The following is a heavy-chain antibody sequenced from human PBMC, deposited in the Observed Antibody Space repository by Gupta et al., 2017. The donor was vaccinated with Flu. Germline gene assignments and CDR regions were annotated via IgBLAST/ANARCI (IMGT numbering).Heavy chain of an antibody. CDR1: YD. CDR3: ARGKALWQLPKYYGMDV. Sequence: YDMHWVRQTTGKGLEWVSAIGTAGDTYYPGSVKGRFTISRENAKNSLYLQMNSLSAGDTAVYYCARGKALWQLPKYYGMDVWGQGTTVTVFS. V-gene: IGHV3-13*01. CDR2: IGTAGDT. D-gene: IGHD2-21*01. J-gene: IGHJ6*02.